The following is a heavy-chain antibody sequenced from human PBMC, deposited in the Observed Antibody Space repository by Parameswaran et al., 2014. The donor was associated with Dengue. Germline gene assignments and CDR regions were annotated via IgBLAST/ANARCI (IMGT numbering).Heavy chain of an antibody. CDR1: GGSISSHGYS. D-gene: IGHD4-17*01. CDR2: MSYRGVT. CDR3: ARDYGDYGMDV. Sequence: ASETLSLTCTVSGGSISSHGYSWGLDPAARRRGLEWIGRMSYRGVTNYSPSLMSRVTMSADTSKNQISLRLSSVTAADTAVYYCARDYGDYGMDVWGQGTRVTVSS. J-gene: IGHJ6*02. V-gene: IGHV4-61*02.